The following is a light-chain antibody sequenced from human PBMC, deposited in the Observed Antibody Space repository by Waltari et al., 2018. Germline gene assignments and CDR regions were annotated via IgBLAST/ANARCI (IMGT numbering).Light chain of an antibody. CDR3: QQLNSYPIT. Sequence: DIQLTHSPSFPSAAVGDRVTTTCRASQDIITHLVWYQEKPGKAPRLLIYGASTLQSGVPSRFSGRGSGTEFTLTISSLQPEDFVTYCCQQLNSYPITFGGGTRVEIK. J-gene: IGKJ4*01. CDR2: GAS. V-gene: IGKV1-9*01. CDR1: QDIITH.